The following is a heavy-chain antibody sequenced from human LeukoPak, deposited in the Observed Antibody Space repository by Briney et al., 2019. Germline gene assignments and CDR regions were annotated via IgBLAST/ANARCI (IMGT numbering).Heavy chain of an antibody. J-gene: IGHJ4*02. CDR2: IYYSGST. D-gene: IGHD3-16*01. Sequence: SETLSLTCTVSGGSISSYYWSWIRQPPGKGLEWIGYIYYSGSTNYNPSLKSRATISVDTSKNQFSLKLSSVTAADTAVYYCARVPPNGLRAYYFDYWGQGTLVTVSS. V-gene: IGHV4-59*01. CDR1: GGSISSYY. CDR3: ARVPPNGLRAYYFDY.